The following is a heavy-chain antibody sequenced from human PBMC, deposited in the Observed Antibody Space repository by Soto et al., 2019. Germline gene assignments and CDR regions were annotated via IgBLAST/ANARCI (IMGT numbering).Heavy chain of an antibody. V-gene: IGHV4-34*01. CDR2: INHSGST. Sequence: SETLSLTCAVYGGSFSGYYWSWIRQPPGKGLEWIGEINHSGSTNYNPSLKSRVTISVDTSKNQFSLKLSSVTAADTAVYYCARGHLVRIVVVVAATRWFDPWGQGTLVTAPQ. J-gene: IGHJ5*02. CDR3: ARGHLVRIVVVVAATRWFDP. CDR1: GGSFSGYY. D-gene: IGHD2-15*01.